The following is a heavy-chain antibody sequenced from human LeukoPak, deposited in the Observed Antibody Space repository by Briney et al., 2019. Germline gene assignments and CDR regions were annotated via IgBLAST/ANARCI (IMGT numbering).Heavy chain of an antibody. CDR3: AKASSGYYYFDY. V-gene: IGHV3-23*01. Sequence: GSLRLSCAASGFTFSSYAMNWVRQAPGKGLEWVSAITGDGGSTYYADSVKGRFTISRDNSRNTLYLQMNSLRAEDTAVYYCAKASSGYYYFDYWSQGTLVTVPS. CDR2: ITGDGGST. CDR1: GFTFSSYA. J-gene: IGHJ4*02. D-gene: IGHD3-22*01.